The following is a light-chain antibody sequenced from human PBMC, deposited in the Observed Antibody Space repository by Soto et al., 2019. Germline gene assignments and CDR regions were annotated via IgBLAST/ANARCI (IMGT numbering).Light chain of an antibody. J-gene: IGKJ2*01. Sequence: EIVLTQSPGTLSLSPGERATLSCRASQSVSSTYLAWYQQKPGQAPRLLIYAASSRATGITDRFSGSGSGTDFTLTISRLEPEDFAVYYWQQYDSSLYTFGQGTKLEI. CDR2: AAS. CDR1: QSVSSTY. V-gene: IGKV3-20*01. CDR3: QQYDSSLYT.